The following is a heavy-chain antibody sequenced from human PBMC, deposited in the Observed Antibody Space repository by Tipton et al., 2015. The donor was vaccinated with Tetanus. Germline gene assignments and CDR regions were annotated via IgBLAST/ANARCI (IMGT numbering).Heavy chain of an antibody. J-gene: IGHJ4*02. V-gene: IGHV4-34*01. D-gene: IGHD1-20*01. CDR3: AGGRDYNWNY. CDR2: INHRGST. CDR1: GGSFSDYY. Sequence: TLSLTCAVYGGSFSDYYWSWSRQPPGKGLEWIGEINHRGSTKYNPSLKSRVTISIDTSNKQFSLKVNSVTAADTAVYYCAGGRDYNWNYWGQGTLVTVSS.